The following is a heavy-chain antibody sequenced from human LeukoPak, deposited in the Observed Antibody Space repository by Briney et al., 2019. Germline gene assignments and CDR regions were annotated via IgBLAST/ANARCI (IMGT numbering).Heavy chain of an antibody. CDR1: GFAFSTYW. CDR2: INHDGSSR. Sequence: GGSLRLSCAASGFAFSTYWMHWVRQAPGKGLVWVSRINHDGSSRTYADSVKGRFTMSRDNAKSTVYLQMSSLRAEDTAVYYCARDLSFEDDNTGYSSWFDPWGQGTLVTVSS. V-gene: IGHV3-74*01. CDR3: ARDLSFEDDNTGYSSWFDP. D-gene: IGHD3-16*02. J-gene: IGHJ5*02.